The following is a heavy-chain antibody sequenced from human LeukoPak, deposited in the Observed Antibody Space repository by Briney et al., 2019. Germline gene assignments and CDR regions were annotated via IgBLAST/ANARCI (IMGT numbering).Heavy chain of an antibody. Sequence: GGSLRLSCAASGFTFSSYSMNWVRQAPGKGLEWVSSISSSSSYIYYADSVKGRFTISRDNAKNSLYLQMNSLRAEDTAVYYCARARYSSAIYYYYGMDVWGQGTTVTVSS. V-gene: IGHV3-21*01. D-gene: IGHD6-25*01. CDR3: ARARYSSAIYYYYGMDV. CDR2: ISSSSSYI. J-gene: IGHJ6*02. CDR1: GFTFSSYS.